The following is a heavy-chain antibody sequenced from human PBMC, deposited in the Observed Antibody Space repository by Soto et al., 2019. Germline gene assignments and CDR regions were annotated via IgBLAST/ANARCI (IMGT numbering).Heavy chain of an antibody. CDR2: IYYSAST. Sequence: PSVTLSLTCSVSGASISSSRHYWSWIRQHPEKGLEWIGYIYYSASTSYNPSLKSRVTISIDTSKNRFSLKLSSVTAADTALYYCARNIVLVPAAGKLYYSGMDALGQEDTLTISS. J-gene: IGHJ6*02. D-gene: IGHD2-2*01. CDR3: ARNIVLVPAAGKLYYSGMDA. V-gene: IGHV4-31*03. CDR1: GASISSSRHY.